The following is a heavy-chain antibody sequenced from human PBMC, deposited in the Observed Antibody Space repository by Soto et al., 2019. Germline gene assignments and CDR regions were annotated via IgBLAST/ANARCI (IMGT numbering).Heavy chain of an antibody. CDR3: ARGYSYGSNDY. CDR1: GYTFPNYD. V-gene: IGHV1-8*01. D-gene: IGHD5-18*01. Sequence: SVKVSCHASGYTFPNYDITWVREAAGQGLEWVGWVNPNSGYTAYAQKFVGRVTMTRNTPLRTAYMELSSLTSGDTAVYYCARGYSYGSNDYWGQGTLVTVSS. CDR2: VNPNSGYT. J-gene: IGHJ4*02.